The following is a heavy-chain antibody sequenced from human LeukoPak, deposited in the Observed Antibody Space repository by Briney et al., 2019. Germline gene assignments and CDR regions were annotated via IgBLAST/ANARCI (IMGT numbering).Heavy chain of an antibody. V-gene: IGHV3-30*03. J-gene: IGHJ4*02. D-gene: IGHD3-9*01. CDR3: ASDILTGYFRSRDY. CDR2: ISSDGSNK. Sequence: GGSLRLSCAASGFTFSTYGMHWVRQAPGKGLEWVAVISSDGSNKYYADSVKGRFTISRDNSKNTLYLQMNSLRAEDTAVYYCASDILTGYFRSRDYWGQGTLVTVSS. CDR1: GFTFSTYG.